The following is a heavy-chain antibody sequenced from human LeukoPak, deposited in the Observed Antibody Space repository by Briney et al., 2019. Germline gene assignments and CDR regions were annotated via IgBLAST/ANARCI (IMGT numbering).Heavy chain of an antibody. D-gene: IGHD4-23*01. CDR2: IYYSGTT. CDR3: ARYGGYAHDY. J-gene: IGHJ4*02. Sequence: SETLSLTCTVSGGSISSGDYYWSWIRQHPGKVLEWIWHIYYSGTTYYNPSLTSRVSISVDTSNNQFSLKLSSVTAADTAVYYCARYGGYAHDYWGQGTVVTVSS. CDR1: GGSISSGDYY. V-gene: IGHV4-31*03.